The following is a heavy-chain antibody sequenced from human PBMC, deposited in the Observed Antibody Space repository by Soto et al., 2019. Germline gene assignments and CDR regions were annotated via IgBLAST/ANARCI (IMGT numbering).Heavy chain of an antibody. CDR1: GGTFSSYA. J-gene: IGHJ4*02. CDR2: IIPIFGTA. Sequence: QVQLVQSGAEVKKPGSSVKVSCKASGGTFSSYAISWVRQAPGQGLDWMGGIIPIFGTANYAQKFQGRVTITADKSTSTAYMELSSLRSEDTAVYYCAREITIFGVVIGTINWGQGTLVTVSS. CDR3: AREITIFGVVIGTIN. D-gene: IGHD3-3*01. V-gene: IGHV1-69*06.